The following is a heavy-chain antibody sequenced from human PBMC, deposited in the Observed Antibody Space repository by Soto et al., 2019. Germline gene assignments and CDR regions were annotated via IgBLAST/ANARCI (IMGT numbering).Heavy chain of an antibody. J-gene: IGHJ6*03. CDR3: ARPASSYYYYMDV. CDR1: GFTFSSYG. V-gene: IGHV3-33*01. CDR2: IWYDGSNK. D-gene: IGHD2-2*01. Sequence: GGSLRLSCAASGFTFSSYGMHWVRQAPGKGLEWVAVIWYDGSNKYYADSVKGRFTISRDNSKNTLYLQMNSLRAEDTAVYYCARPASSYYYYMDVWGKGTTVTVSS.